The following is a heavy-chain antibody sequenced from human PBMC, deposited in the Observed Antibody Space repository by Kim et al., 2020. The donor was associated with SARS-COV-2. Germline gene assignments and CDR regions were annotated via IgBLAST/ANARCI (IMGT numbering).Heavy chain of an antibody. V-gene: IGHV3-74*01. J-gene: IGHJ5*02. CDR3: VSDRTLWA. D-gene: IGHD1-26*01. Sequence: GGSLRLSCAASGLRISGYWMHWVRQAPGKGLEWVSRTEMDGNVAYYADSVKGRFTISRDNAKNTVYLQMNSLRADDTAAYYGVSDRTLWAWGQGTRVTV. CDR2: TEMDGNVA. CDR1: GLRISGYW.